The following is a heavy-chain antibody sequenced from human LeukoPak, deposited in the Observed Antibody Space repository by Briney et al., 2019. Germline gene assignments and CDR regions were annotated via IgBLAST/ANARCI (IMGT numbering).Heavy chain of an antibody. CDR1: GGSFSESY. J-gene: IGHJ5*02. V-gene: IGHV4-34*01. CDR2: IYYGGST. Sequence: SETLSLTCAVYGGSFSESYWRWIRQPPGKGLEWIGSIYYGGSTYYNPSLKSRVTISVDTTKNQFSLKLSSVTAADTAVYYCARAGIFSRGSGSEPPYNWFDPWGQGTLVTVSS. CDR3: ARAGIFSRGSGSEPPYNWFDP. D-gene: IGHD3-10*01.